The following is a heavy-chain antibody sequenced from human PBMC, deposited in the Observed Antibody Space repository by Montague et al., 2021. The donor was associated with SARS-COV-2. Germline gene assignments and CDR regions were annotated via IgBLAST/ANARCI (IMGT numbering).Heavy chain of an antibody. CDR3: ARAPYYGPGKPYQFDY. Sequence: SETLSLTCTVSGYSINSNYYWGWIRQPPGKGLEWIGCSYHSGTTHYHPSLKSRVTISLDTSNNHFSLKVTSVTAADTAVYYCARAPYYGPGKPYQFDYWGRGTRGTVAS. CDR1: GYSINSNYY. D-gene: IGHD3-10*01. J-gene: IGHJ4*02. CDR2: SYHSGTT. V-gene: IGHV4-38-2*02.